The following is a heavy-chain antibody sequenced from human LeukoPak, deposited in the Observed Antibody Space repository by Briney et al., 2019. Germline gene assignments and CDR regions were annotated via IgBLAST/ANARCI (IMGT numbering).Heavy chain of an antibody. Sequence: GESLKISCKASGYSFITYWIGWVGQMPGKGLEWMGIIYPGDSDTRYSPSFQGQVTVTTDKSISTASLQLSSLKPSDTAMYFCARLEAGAGYYYFDYWCQGTLVTVSS. CDR1: GYSFITYW. CDR2: IYPGDSDT. D-gene: IGHD3-3*01. CDR3: ARLEAGAGYYYFDY. J-gene: IGHJ4*02. V-gene: IGHV5-51*01.